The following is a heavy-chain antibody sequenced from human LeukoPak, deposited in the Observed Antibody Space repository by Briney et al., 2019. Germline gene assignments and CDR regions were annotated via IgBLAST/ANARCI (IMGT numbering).Heavy chain of an antibody. J-gene: IGHJ5*02. Sequence: SETLSLTCAVYGGSFSGYYWSWVRQPPGKGLEWIGEINHSGSTNYNPSLKSRVTISVDTSKTHFSLKLSSVTAADTDVYYCARTFGYSSGWYRFDPWGQGTLVTVSS. CDR3: ARTFGYSSGWYRFDP. V-gene: IGHV4-34*01. CDR1: GGSFSGYY. CDR2: INHSGST. D-gene: IGHD6-19*01.